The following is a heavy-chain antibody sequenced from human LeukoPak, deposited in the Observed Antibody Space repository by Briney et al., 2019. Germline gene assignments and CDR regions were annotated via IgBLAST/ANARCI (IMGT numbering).Heavy chain of an antibody. Sequence: ASVKVSRKASGYTFTGYYMHWVRQAPGQGLEWMGWINPNSGGTNYAQKFQGWVTMTRDTSISTAYMELSRLRSDDTAVYYCARDPGISPAAGTLFDYWGQGTLVTVSS. D-gene: IGHD6-13*01. CDR1: GYTFTGYY. CDR3: ARDPGISPAAGTLFDY. V-gene: IGHV1-2*04. CDR2: INPNSGGT. J-gene: IGHJ4*01.